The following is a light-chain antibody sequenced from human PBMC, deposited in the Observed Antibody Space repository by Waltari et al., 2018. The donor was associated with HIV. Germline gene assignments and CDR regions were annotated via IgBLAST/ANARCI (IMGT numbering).Light chain of an antibody. Sequence: NFMLTQPPSVSESPGKTVTISCTRSSGSIASNYVQWYQQRPGRAPTTVIYEDNQRPSGVADRFAGSIDSSSNSASLTISGLTTEDEADFYCQSYDSSKGDWVFGGGTKLTVL. V-gene: IGLV6-57*03. CDR1: SGSIASNY. J-gene: IGLJ3*02. CDR2: EDN. CDR3: QSYDSSKGDWV.